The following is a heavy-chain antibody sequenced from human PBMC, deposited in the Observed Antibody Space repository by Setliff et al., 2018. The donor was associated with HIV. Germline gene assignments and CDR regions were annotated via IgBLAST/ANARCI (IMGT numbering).Heavy chain of an antibody. CDR3: AKVAPLPGTMDV. Sequence: LKISCAASGFTFSSYALSWVRQAPGKGLEWVSAISGNGGSSYYADSVKGRFTISRDNSKNTLYLQMNSLRAEDTALYYCAKVAPLPGTMDVWGQGTTVTVSS. CDR2: ISGNGGSS. V-gene: IGHV3-23*01. CDR1: GFTFSSYA. D-gene: IGHD1-1*01. J-gene: IGHJ6*02.